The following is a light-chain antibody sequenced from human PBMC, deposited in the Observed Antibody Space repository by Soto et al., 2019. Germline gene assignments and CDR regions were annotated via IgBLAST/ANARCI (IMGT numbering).Light chain of an antibody. CDR3: AAWDDSLSGPV. CDR1: SSNIGSNY. J-gene: IGLJ3*02. Sequence: QSVLTQPPSASGTPGQRVTISCSGSSSNIGSNYVYWYQQLPGTAPKLLIDRNNQRPSGVPDRFSGSKSGTSAALAFSVLRSEEEDDYYCAAWDDSLSGPVFGGGTKLTVL. V-gene: IGLV1-47*01. CDR2: RNN.